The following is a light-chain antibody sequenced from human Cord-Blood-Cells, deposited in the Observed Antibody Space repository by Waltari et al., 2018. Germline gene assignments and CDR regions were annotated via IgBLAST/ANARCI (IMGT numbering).Light chain of an antibody. V-gene: IGKV1-5*03. CDR1: QSISSW. Sequence: DIQMTQSPSTLSASVGDRVTITCRASQSISSWLAWYQQKPGKAPKLLIYKASSLESGVPSRFSGSGSVTEFTLTISSLQPEDFATYYCQQYNSYSGTFGQGTKVEIK. CDR3: QQYNSYSGT. CDR2: KAS. J-gene: IGKJ1*01.